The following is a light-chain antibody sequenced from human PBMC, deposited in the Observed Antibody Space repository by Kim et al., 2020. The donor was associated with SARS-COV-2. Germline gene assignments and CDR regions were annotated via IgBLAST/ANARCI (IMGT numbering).Light chain of an antibody. V-gene: IGKV1-5*03. CDR3: QQYHSHNS. Sequence: DIKMTQSPSTLSASVGDRVTITCRASQSIDTWLAWYQQKPGKAPKVLIHKASTLERGVPSRFSGSGFGTEFTLTISSLQPDDFATYYCQQYHSHNSFGQGTKLEI. CDR2: KAS. J-gene: IGKJ2*03. CDR1: QSIDTW.